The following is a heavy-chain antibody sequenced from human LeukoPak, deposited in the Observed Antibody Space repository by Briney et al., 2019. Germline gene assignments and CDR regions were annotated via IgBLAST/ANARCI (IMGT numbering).Heavy chain of an antibody. CDR2: ISDTGNT. J-gene: IGHJ5*02. CDR1: GFTLSSYA. D-gene: IGHD3-10*01. CDR3: ATDLIHYYASGAKT. V-gene: IGHV3-23*01. Sequence: GGSLRLSCAASGFTLSSYAMSWVRQAPGKGLEWVSAISDTGNTYHADSVKGRFTISRDNAKNSLYLQMNSLRAEDTAVYYCATDLIHYYASGAKTWGQGTLVTVSS.